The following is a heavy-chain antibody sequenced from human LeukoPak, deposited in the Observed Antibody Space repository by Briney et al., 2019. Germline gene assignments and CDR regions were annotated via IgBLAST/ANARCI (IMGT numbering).Heavy chain of an antibody. CDR3: ARAVAGTFASGGEYYYYYYMDV. CDR2: ISAYNGNT. CDR1: GYTFTSYG. Sequence: ASVKVSCKASGYTFTSYGISWVRQAPGQGLEWMGWISAYNGNTNYAQKLQGRVTMTTDTSTSTAYMELRSLRSDDTAVYYCARAVAGTFASGGEYYYYYYMDVWGKGTTVTISS. V-gene: IGHV1-18*01. J-gene: IGHJ6*03. D-gene: IGHD6-19*01.